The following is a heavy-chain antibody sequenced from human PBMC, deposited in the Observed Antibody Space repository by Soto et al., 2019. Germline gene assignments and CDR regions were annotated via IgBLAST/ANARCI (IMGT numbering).Heavy chain of an antibody. D-gene: IGHD2-15*01. CDR1: GYTFTSYG. CDR3: AGSARSLYYYYGMDV. V-gene: IGHV1-18*01. CDR2: ISAYNGNT. Sequence: ASVKVSCKASGYTFTSYGISWVRQAPGQGLEWMGWISAYNGNTNYAQKLQGRVTMTTDTSTSTAYMELRSLRSDDTAVYYCAGSARSLYYYYGMDVWGQGTTVTVSS. J-gene: IGHJ6*02.